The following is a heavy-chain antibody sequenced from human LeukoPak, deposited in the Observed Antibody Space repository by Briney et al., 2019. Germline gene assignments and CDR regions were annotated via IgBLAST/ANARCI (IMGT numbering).Heavy chain of an antibody. CDR2: ITSRGEST. V-gene: IGHV3-23*01. D-gene: IGHD3-22*01. Sequence: GGSLRLSCAASGFTFSIYAMSWVRQAPGKGLQWVSSITSRGESTWYVDSVKGRFAITRDNSESTLYLQMHSLRAEDTAVYYCARDRPNYYGSDGHYYRRDGDYWGRGTLVSVSS. CDR3: ARDRPNYYGSDGHYYRRDGDY. J-gene: IGHJ4*02. CDR1: GFTFSIYA.